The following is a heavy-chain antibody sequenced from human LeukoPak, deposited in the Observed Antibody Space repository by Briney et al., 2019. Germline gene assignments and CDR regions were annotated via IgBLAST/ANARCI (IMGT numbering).Heavy chain of an antibody. J-gene: IGHJ4*02. Sequence: SETLSLTCIVSGGSISSYYWSWIRQPPGKGLEWIGYIYYSGSTNYNPSLKSRVTISVDPSKNQFSLKLSSVTAADTAVYYCARGAGYYDTIDYWGQGTLVTVP. CDR1: GGSISSYY. CDR2: IYYSGST. D-gene: IGHD3-22*01. V-gene: IGHV4-59*01. CDR3: ARGAGYYDTIDY.